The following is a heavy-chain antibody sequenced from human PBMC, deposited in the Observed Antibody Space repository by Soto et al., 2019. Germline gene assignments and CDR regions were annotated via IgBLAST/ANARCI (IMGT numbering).Heavy chain of an antibody. D-gene: IGHD5-18*01. J-gene: IGHJ6*02. CDR3: ARWIQLWATSTGYGVDV. CDR2: INHSGST. CDR1: GGSFSGYY. Sequence: LSLTCAVYGGSFSGYYWSWIRQPPGKGLEWIGEINHSGSTNYNPSLKSRVTISVDTSKNQFSLKLSSVTAADTAVYYCARWIQLWATSTGYGVDVWGQGTTVTVS. V-gene: IGHV4-34*01.